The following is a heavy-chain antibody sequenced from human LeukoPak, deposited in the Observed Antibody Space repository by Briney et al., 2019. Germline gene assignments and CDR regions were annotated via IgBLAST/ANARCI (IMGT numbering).Heavy chain of an antibody. Sequence: GGSLRLSCAASGFTFSSYAMSWVRQAPGKGLEWVSAISGSGGSTYYADSVKGRFTISRDNSKNTLYLQMNSLRAEETAVYYCAKDLLYNWNYGGYFDYGGQETLATVS. CDR2: ISGSGGST. D-gene: IGHD1-7*01. V-gene: IGHV3-23*01. CDR3: AKDLLYNWNYGGYFDY. J-gene: IGHJ4*02. CDR1: GFTFSSYA.